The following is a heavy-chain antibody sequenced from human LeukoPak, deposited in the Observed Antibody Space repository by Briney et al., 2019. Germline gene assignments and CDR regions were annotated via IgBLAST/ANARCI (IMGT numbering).Heavy chain of an antibody. D-gene: IGHD2-15*01. CDR3: AREGGGYCSGGSCYSGSPYYYYYYMDV. V-gene: IGHV4-61*02. J-gene: IGHJ6*03. CDR2: IYTSGST. Sequence: SETLALTCTVSGGSISSGSYYWSWIRQPAGKGREWIGRIYTSGSTNYNPSLKSRVTISVDTSKNQFSLKLSSVTAADTAVYYCAREGGGYCSGGSCYSGSPYYYYYYMDVWGKGTTVTVSS. CDR1: GGSISSGSYY.